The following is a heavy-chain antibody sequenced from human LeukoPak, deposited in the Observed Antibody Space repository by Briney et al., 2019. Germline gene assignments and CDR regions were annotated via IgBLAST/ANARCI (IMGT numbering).Heavy chain of an antibody. J-gene: IGHJ4*01. V-gene: IGHV5-51*01. CDR2: IYPGDSNT. D-gene: IGHD2-15*01. Sequence: GESLKISCKGSGYTFNTHWIGWVRQMPGKGLEWMGIIYPGDSNTRYSPSSQGQVTISVDKSITTAYLQWTTLKASDTAMYYCARTYCSGGGCLGSFDYWGHGTLATVSS. CDR1: GYTFNTHW. CDR3: ARTYCSGGGCLGSFDY.